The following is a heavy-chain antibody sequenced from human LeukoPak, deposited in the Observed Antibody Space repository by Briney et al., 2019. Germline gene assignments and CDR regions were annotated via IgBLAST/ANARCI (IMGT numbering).Heavy chain of an antibody. V-gene: IGHV4-4*09. J-gene: IGHJ4*02. Sequence: SETLSLTCTVSGGSFSSYYWSWIRQPPGKGLQCIGYICTSGSTNYNPSLKSRVTISVDTSKNQFSLKLSSVTAADTAVYYCARSTMIALFDYWGQGTLVTVSS. D-gene: IGHD3-22*01. CDR1: GGSFSSYY. CDR2: ICTSGST. CDR3: ARSTMIALFDY.